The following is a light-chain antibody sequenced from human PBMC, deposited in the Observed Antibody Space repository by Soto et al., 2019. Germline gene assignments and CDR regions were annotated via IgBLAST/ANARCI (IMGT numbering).Light chain of an antibody. J-gene: IGKJ3*01. V-gene: IGKV1-39*01. Sequence: DIQMTQYPSSLSASVGDRVTITCRASQTIGTSLNWYQRKPGKAPNLLIYAASNLQSGVPSRFSGSGSGTDFTLTISSLQHEDSATYYCQQSYTTPLFTFGPGTKVDI. CDR2: AAS. CDR3: QQSYTTPLFT. CDR1: QTIGTS.